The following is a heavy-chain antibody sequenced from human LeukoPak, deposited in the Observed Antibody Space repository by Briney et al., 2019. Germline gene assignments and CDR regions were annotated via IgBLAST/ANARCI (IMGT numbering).Heavy chain of an antibody. CDR3: ARHVEWELKDAFDI. D-gene: IGHD1-26*01. CDR2: IYYSGST. V-gene: IGHV4-39*01. Sequence: SETLSLTCTVSGGSISSSSYYWGWIRQPPGKGLEWIGSIYYSGSTYYNPSLKSRVTISVDTSKNQFSLKLSSVTAADTVVYYCARHVEWELKDAFDIWGQGTMVTVSS. CDR1: GGSISSSSYY. J-gene: IGHJ3*02.